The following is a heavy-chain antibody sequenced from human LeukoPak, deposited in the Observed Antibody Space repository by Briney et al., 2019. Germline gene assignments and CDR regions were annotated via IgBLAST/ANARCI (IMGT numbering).Heavy chain of an antibody. CDR2: ISSSGSTI. J-gene: IGHJ3*01. D-gene: IGHD1-26*01. CDR3: AGNHGGSYYGPFAFDC. V-gene: IGHV3-48*03. CDR1: GFTFSSYE. Sequence: PGGSLRLSCGVSGFTFSSYEMNWVRQAPGKGRVWVSYISSSGSTIYYADSAKGRFTISRDNAKNSLYLQMNSLLDEDTHIYYCAGNHGGSYYGPFAFDCWGQGTMVTVSS.